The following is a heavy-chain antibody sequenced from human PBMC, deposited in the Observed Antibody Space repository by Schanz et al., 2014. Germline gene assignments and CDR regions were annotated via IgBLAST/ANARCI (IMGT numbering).Heavy chain of an antibody. CDR1: GFTFRDYQ. CDR3: AKGQQRRGTQADDAFHV. V-gene: IGHV3-11*01. Sequence: QVQLVESGGGLVKPGGSLRLSCTASGFTFRDYQMTWIRQAPGKGLEWVSYITSGSAKFYADSVKGRFTISRDNAKNSLYLQMNSLRAEDTAVYYCAKGQQRRGTQADDAFHVWGQGTVVTVS. J-gene: IGHJ3*01. D-gene: IGHD3-10*01. CDR2: ITSGSAK.